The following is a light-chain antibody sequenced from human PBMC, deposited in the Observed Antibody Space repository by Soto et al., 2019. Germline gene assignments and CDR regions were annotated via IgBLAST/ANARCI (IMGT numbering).Light chain of an antibody. CDR1: QSVSSN. CDR2: GAS. Sequence: EIVLTQSPGTLSLSPGERATLSCRASQSVSSNLAWYQQKPGQAPRLLIYGASTRATGIPARFSGSGSGTDFTFTISSLQPEDIATYYCQQYDNLPPYTFGPGTKVDIK. CDR3: QQYDNLPPYT. V-gene: IGKV3-15*01. J-gene: IGKJ3*01.